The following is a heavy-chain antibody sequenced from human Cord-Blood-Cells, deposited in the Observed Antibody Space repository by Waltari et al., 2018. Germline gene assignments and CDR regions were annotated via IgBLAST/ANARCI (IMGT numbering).Heavy chain of an antibody. V-gene: IGHV3-9*03. J-gene: IGHJ4*02. D-gene: IGHD6-6*01. CDR3: AKDISRYSSSSFDY. CDR2: ISWNSGSI. Sequence: EVQLVESGGGLVQPGRSLNLSCSASGFTFDDYALPWFRHAPGKGLEWVSGISWNSGSIGYADSVKGRFTISRDNAKNSLYLQMNSLRAEDMALYYCAKDISRYSSSSFDYWGQGTLVTVSS. CDR1: GFTFDDYA.